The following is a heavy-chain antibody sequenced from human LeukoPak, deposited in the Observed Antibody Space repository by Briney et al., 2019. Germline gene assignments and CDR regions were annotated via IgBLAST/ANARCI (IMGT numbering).Heavy chain of an antibody. CDR2: TKSKTDGGTT. CDR3: TARALGTWFSPADFDY. Sequence: PGGSLRLSCAASGFTFDNAWMSWVRQAPGKGLELVGRTKSKTDGGTTDYAAPVKGRLTISRDASKDTLYLQMDSLKTEDTAVYYCTARALGTWFSPADFDYWGQGTLVTVSS. V-gene: IGHV3-15*01. D-gene: IGHD3-10*01. J-gene: IGHJ4*02. CDR1: GFTFDNAW.